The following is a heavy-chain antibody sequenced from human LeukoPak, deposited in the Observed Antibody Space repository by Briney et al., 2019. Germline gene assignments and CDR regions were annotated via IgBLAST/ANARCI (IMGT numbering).Heavy chain of an antibody. CDR2: ISYDGSNK. D-gene: IGHD6-13*01. CDR3: ARESFGVAVGGTRVDY. J-gene: IGHJ4*02. Sequence: PGGSLRLSCAASGFIFSSYAMHWVRQAPGKGLEWVAVISYDGSNKYYADSVEGRFIISRDNAKNSLFLQMNSLRAEDTAVYYCARESFGVAVGGTRVDYWGQGTLVTVSS. CDR1: GFIFSSYA. V-gene: IGHV3-30*04.